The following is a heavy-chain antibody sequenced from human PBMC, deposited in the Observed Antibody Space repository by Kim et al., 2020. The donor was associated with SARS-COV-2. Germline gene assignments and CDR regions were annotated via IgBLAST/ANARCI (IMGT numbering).Heavy chain of an antibody. CDR1: GYTFTSYY. Sequence: ASVTVSCKASGYTFTSYYMHWVRQAPGQGLEWMGIINPSGGSTSYAQKFQGRVTMTRDTSTSTVYMELSSLRSEDTAVYYCAGGGGYDILTGYYHYYYYGMDVWGQGTTVTVSS. CDR2: INPSGGST. J-gene: IGHJ6*02. D-gene: IGHD3-9*01. CDR3: AGGGGYDILTGYYHYYYYGMDV. V-gene: IGHV1-46*01.